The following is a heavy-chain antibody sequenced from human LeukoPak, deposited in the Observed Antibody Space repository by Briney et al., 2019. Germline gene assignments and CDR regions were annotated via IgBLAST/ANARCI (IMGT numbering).Heavy chain of an antibody. CDR3: ARSQCSSTSCQPYYYYYGMDV. D-gene: IGHD2-2*01. Sequence: WASVKVSCKASGYTFTSYGISWVRQAPGQGLEWMGWISAYNGNTNYAQKLQGRVTMTTDTSTSTAYMELSSLRSEDTAVYYCARSQCSSTSCQPYYYYYGMDVWGQGTTVTVSS. CDR1: GYTFTSYG. J-gene: IGHJ6*02. CDR2: ISAYNGNT. V-gene: IGHV1-18*01.